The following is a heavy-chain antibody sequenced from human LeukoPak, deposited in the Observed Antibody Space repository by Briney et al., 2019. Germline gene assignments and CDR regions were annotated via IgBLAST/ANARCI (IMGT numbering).Heavy chain of an antibody. CDR3: ARLPPSRTFDY. CDR2: IYLGDSET. CDR1: GYSFTSHW. J-gene: IGHJ4*02. Sequence: GESLKISCKGSGYSFTSHWIGWVRQMPGKGLEWMGIIYLGDSETRYSPSFQGQVTISADKSIRTAYLQWSSLKASDTAMYYCARLPPSRTFDYWGQGTLVTVSS. V-gene: IGHV5-51*01.